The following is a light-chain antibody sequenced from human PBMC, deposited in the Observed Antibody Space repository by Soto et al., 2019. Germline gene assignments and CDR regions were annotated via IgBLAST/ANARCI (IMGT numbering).Light chain of an antibody. CDR2: KAS. Sequence: DIQMTQSPSTLSASVGDRVTITCRGSQSISSWLAWDQQKQGKAPKLLIYKASSLESGVPSRFSGSGSGTEFTLTISSLQPDDFSTYYGQQYNSYPWTFGQGTKVEIK. J-gene: IGKJ1*01. CDR3: QQYNSYPWT. CDR1: QSISSW. V-gene: IGKV1-5*03.